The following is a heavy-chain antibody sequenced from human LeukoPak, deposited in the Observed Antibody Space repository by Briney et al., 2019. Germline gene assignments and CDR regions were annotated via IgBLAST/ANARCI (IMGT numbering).Heavy chain of an antibody. CDR1: GITLSNYA. J-gene: IGHJ4*02. V-gene: IGHV3-23*01. D-gene: IGHD3-10*01. CDR3: AKVGDYSGSGKYSNFDY. Sequence: GGSLRLSCAASGITLSNYAMNWVRQAPGKGLQWISVISASGGSTYYADSVKGRFTISRDNSKNTLYLQMSSLRAEDTAVYYCAKVGDYSGSGKYSNFDYWGQGTLVTVSS. CDR2: ISASGGST.